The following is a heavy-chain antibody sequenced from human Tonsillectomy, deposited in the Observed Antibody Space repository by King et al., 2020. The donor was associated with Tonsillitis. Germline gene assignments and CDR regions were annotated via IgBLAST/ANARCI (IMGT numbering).Heavy chain of an antibody. V-gene: IGHV4-34*01. CDR2: INHSGST. CDR1: GGSFSGYY. D-gene: IGHD4/OR15-4a*01. J-gene: IGHJ6*02. Sequence: AQLQQWGAGLLKPSETLSLTCAVYGGSFSGYYWSWIRQPPGKGLEWIGEINHSGSTNYNPPLKSRVTISVDTSKNQFSLKLSSVTAADTAVYYCARGRPLTGMDVWGQGTTVTVSS. CDR3: ARGRPLTGMDV.